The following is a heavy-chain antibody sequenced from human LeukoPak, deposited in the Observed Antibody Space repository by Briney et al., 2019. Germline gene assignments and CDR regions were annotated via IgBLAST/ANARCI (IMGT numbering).Heavy chain of an antibody. CDR2: IHTSGST. Sequence: SETLSLTCTVSGDSISSYYWSWIRQPAGKGLEWIGRIHTSGSTDHNPSLTSRVTMSVDTSKNQFSLKLTSVTAADTAVYYCARETAELGRSFDYWGQGAQVTVSS. J-gene: IGHJ4*02. CDR1: GDSISSYY. CDR3: ARETAELGRSFDY. V-gene: IGHV4-4*07. D-gene: IGHD6-6*01.